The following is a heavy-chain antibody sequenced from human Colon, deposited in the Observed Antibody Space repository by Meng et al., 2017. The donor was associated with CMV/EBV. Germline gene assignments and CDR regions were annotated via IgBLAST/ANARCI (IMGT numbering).Heavy chain of an antibody. V-gene: IGHV3-23*01. J-gene: IGHJ4*02. CDR2: ISPTTGNI. D-gene: IGHD3-16*01. CDR3: ARPAYIDRGGFDY. CDR1: GFILANDQ. Sequence: AASGFILANDQIFWVRQSPGKGLEWVSSISPTTGNIYYADSVKGRFTISRDTSENTLYLQMNSLRAADTAIYYCARPAYIDRGGFDYWGQGTLVTVSS.